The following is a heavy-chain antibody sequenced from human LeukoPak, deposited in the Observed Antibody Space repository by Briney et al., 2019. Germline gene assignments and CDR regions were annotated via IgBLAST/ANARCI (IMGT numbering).Heavy chain of an antibody. CDR3: ARDQTYGDFDY. D-gene: IGHD3-16*01. J-gene: IGHJ4*02. CDR2: IIPILGIA. Sequence: SVKVSCKASGGTFSSYAISWVRQAPGQGLEWMGRIIPILGIANYAQKLQGRVTMTTDTSTSTAYMELRSLRSDDTAVYYCARDQTYGDFDYWGQGTLVTVSS. CDR1: GGTFSSYA. V-gene: IGHV1-69*04.